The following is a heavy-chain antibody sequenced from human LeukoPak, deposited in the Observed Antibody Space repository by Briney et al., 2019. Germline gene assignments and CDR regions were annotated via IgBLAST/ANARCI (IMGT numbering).Heavy chain of an antibody. V-gene: IGHV1-69*06. CDR1: GDTFSNYA. Sequence: SVKVSCKASGDTFSNYAISWLRQAPGQGLEWMGGIIPIFDTPNYAQKFQGRVTITAEKSTSTAYMELSSLRSEDTAVYYCARDPKLAAAGTGDAFDIWGQGTVVTVSS. D-gene: IGHD6-13*01. CDR2: IIPIFDTP. J-gene: IGHJ3*02. CDR3: ARDPKLAAAGTGDAFDI.